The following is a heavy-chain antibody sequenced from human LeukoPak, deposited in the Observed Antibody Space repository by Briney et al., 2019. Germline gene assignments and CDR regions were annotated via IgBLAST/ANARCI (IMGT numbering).Heavy chain of an antibody. V-gene: IGHV3-30-3*01. CDR3: AKDSPDHYFDY. D-gene: IGHD3-10*01. CDR1: GFTFSNYA. CDR2: ISYDGTNK. J-gene: IGHJ4*02. Sequence: GRSLRLSCAASGFTFSNYAMHWVRQAPGKGLEWVAVISYDGTNKYYADSVKGRFTISRDSSKNTLYLQMNSLRTEDTAVYYCAKDSPDHYFDYWGQGTLVTVSS.